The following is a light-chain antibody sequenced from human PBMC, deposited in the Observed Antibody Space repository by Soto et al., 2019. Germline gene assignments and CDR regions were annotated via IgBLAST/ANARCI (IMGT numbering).Light chain of an antibody. CDR1: SSNIGAGYD. J-gene: IGLJ1*01. CDR2: GNT. V-gene: IGLV1-40*01. CDR3: QSYDSILTGSV. Sequence: QSVLTQPPSVSGAPGQTVTISCTGGSSNIGAGYDVHWYQQIPGTAPKLVLYGNTARPSGVPDRFSGSRSGSSGSLAITGLQAEDEADYFCQSYDSILTGSVFGTGTKVTVL.